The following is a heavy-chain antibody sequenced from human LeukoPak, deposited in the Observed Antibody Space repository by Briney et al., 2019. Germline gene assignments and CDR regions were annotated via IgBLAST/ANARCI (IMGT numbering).Heavy chain of an antibody. CDR3: ARVEATTGRNDHYYYMDV. CDR2: INTGSTYM. D-gene: IGHD1-1*01. CDR1: GFYFSGYS. J-gene: IGHJ6*03. V-gene: IGHV3-21*01. Sequence: GGSLRLSCAASGFYFSGYSMNWVRQAPGKGLEWVSSINTGSTYMYYADSVKGRFTISRDNAKNSLHLQLYNLRAEHTAVYFCARVEATTGRNDHYYYMDVWRKGTTVTVSS.